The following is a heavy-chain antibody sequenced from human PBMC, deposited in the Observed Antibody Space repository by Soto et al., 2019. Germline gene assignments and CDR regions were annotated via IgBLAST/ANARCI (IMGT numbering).Heavy chain of an antibody. CDR3: ASRNSGYDQYDAFDI. CDR1: GYTFTSYA. D-gene: IGHD5-12*01. Sequence: ALVKVSCKASGYTFTSYAMHWVRQAPGQRLEWMGWINAGNGNTKYSQKFQGRVTITRDTSASTAYMELSSLRSEDTAVYYCASRNSGYDQYDAFDIWGQGTMVTVSS. CDR2: INAGNGNT. V-gene: IGHV1-3*01. J-gene: IGHJ3*02.